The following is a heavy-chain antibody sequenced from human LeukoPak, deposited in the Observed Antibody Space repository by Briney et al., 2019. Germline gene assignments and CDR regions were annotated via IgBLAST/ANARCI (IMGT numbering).Heavy chain of an antibody. CDR3: ARGNGSSSIRAEYFQH. CDR1: GGSFSGYY. D-gene: IGHD6-13*01. V-gene: IGHV4-34*01. J-gene: IGHJ1*01. Sequence: PSETLSLTCAVYGGSFSGYYWSWIRQPPGKGLEWIGEINHSGSTNYNPSLKSRVTISVDTSKNQFSLKLSSVTAADTAVYYCARGNGSSSIRAEYFQHWGQGTLVTVSS. CDR2: INHSGST.